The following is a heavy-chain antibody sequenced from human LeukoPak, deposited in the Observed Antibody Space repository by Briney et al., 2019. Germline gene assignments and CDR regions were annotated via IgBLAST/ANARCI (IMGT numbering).Heavy chain of an antibody. CDR2: MNPNSGNT. Sequence: GASVKVSCKASGYTFTGYYMHWVRQATGQGLEWMGWMNPNSGNTGYAQKFQSRVTMTRNTSISTAYMELSSLRSEDTAVYYCARGIYRRRKYYYDSSGYSVGFDYWGQGTLVTVSS. J-gene: IGHJ4*02. CDR1: GYTFTGYY. CDR3: ARGIYRRRKYYYDSSGYSVGFDY. D-gene: IGHD3-22*01. V-gene: IGHV1-8*02.